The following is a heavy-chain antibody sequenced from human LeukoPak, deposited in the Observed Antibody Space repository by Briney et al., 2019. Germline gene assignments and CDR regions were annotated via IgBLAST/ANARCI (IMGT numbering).Heavy chain of an antibody. D-gene: IGHD4-11*01. CDR2: IYSGGST. Sequence: GGSLRLSCAASGFTVSSNYMSWVRQAPGKGLEWVSVIYSGGSTYYADSVKGRFTISRDNSNNTLYLQMSSLRVEDTATYYCAKALHDSDSGHRNYFDPWGQGTLVTVSP. CDR1: GFTVSSNY. V-gene: IGHV3-53*01. J-gene: IGHJ5*02. CDR3: AKALHDSDSGHRNYFDP.